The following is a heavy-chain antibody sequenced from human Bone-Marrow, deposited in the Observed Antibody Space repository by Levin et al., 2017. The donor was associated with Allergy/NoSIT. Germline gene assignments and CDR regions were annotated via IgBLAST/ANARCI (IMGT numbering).Heavy chain of an antibody. CDR2: ISSSGAKT. CDR3: AKRYYDVLTGYLTYYYMDV. V-gene: IGHV3-23*01. Sequence: SLLLSFSSSFFPFRRPALSWVRQAPGKGLEWVAHISSSGAKTQYADSVKGRFTISRDNSKNTLFLQMNSLSAEDTAVYYCAKRYYDVLTGYLTYYYMDVWGQGTTVIVSS. CDR1: FFPFRRPA. D-gene: IGHD3-9*01. J-gene: IGHJ6*03.